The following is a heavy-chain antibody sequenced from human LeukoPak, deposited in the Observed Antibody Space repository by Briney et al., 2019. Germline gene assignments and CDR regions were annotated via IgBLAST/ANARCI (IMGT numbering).Heavy chain of an antibody. V-gene: IGHV3-7*05. CDR2: INLAGTER. CDR1: GFTFSYFW. J-gene: IGHJ4*02. Sequence: GGSLRLSCAASGFTFSYFWMSWVRQAPGKGLEWVANINLAGTERHYVDSVKGRFTISRDNARKSLYLQMNSLRDEDTAVYYCARDNVGATPFDYWGQGTLVTVSS. CDR3: ARDNVGATPFDY. D-gene: IGHD1-26*01.